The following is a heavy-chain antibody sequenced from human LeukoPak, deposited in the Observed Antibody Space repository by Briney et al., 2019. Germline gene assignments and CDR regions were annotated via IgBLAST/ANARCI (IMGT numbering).Heavy chain of an antibody. J-gene: IGHJ4*02. V-gene: IGHV3-23*01. Sequence: GGSLRLSCAASGFTFRSYAMSWVRQAPGKRLEWVSAISGSGSSTYYADSVKGRFTISRDNSKNTLYLQMNSLRAEDTAIYYCAKDYDSSGYYYGGTFDYWGQGTLVTVSS. CDR1: GFTFRSYA. CDR2: ISGSGSST. CDR3: AKDYDSSGYYYGGTFDY. D-gene: IGHD3-22*01.